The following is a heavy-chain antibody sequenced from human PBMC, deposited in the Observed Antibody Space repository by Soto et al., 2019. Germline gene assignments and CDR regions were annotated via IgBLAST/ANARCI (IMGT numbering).Heavy chain of an antibody. CDR3: AAADPGGAVDI. D-gene: IGHD3-10*01. CDR2: IIPILGIA. Sequence: QVQLVQSGAEVKKPGSSVKVSCKASGGTFSSYTISWVRQAPGQGLEWMGRIIPILGIANYAQKFQGRVTITADKSTSTAYMERSSLRSEDTAVYYCAAADPGGAVDIWGQGTMVTVSS. V-gene: IGHV1-69*02. CDR1: GGTFSSYT. J-gene: IGHJ3*02.